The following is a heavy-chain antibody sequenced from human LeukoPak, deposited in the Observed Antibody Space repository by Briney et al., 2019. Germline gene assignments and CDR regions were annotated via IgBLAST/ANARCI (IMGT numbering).Heavy chain of an antibody. CDR3: AREGPNVLRYFDWLKYGMDV. D-gene: IGHD3-9*01. J-gene: IGHJ6*02. CDR2: INPNSGGT. V-gene: IGHV1-2*02. Sequence: ASVTVSCKASGYTFTGYYMHWVRQAPGQGLEWMGWINPNSGGTNYAQKFQGRVTMTRDTSISTAYMELSRLRSDDTAVYYCAREGPNVLRYFDWLKYGMDVWGQGTTVTVSS. CDR1: GYTFTGYY.